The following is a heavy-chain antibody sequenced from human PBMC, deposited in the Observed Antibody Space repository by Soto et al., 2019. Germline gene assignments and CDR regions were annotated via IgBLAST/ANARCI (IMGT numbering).Heavy chain of an antibody. CDR3: ARARTLVEGATDYYYGMDV. Sequence: QVQLVQSGAEVKKPGSSVKVSCKASGGTFSSYAISWVRQAPGQGLEWMGGIIPIFGTANYAQKFQGRVTITADKSTSPAYMELSRLGSEDTAVYYWARARTLVEGATDYYYGMDVWGQGTTVTVSS. V-gene: IGHV1-69*06. J-gene: IGHJ6*02. D-gene: IGHD5-12*01. CDR1: GGTFSSYA. CDR2: IIPIFGTA.